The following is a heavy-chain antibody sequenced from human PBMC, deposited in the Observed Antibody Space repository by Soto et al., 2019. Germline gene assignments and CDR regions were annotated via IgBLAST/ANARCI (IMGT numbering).Heavy chain of an antibody. CDR3: ATDRRLSSSSCPPYYHYGMDV. CDR1: GYTLTELS. D-gene: IGHD6-13*01. J-gene: IGHJ6*02. Sequence: GASVKVSCKVSGYTLTELSMHWVRQAPGKGLEWMGGFDPEDGETIYAQKFQGRVTMTEDTSTDTAYMELSSLRSEDTAVYYCATDRRLSSSSCPPYYHYGMDVWAQGTTVTVSS. CDR2: FDPEDGET. V-gene: IGHV1-24*01.